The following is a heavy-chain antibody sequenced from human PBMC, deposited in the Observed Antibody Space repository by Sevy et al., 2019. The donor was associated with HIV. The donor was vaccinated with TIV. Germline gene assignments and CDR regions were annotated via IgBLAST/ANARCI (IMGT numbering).Heavy chain of an antibody. CDR1: GFTFSSYA. D-gene: IGHD3-10*01. CDR3: AREFRGSNIDY. Sequence: GGSLRLSCAASGFTFSSYAMHWVRQAPGKGLEWVAVISYDGSNKYYADSVKGRFTISRDNSKNTLYLQMNSLRAEDTAVYYCAREFRGSNIDYWGQGTLVTVSS. CDR2: ISYDGSNK. J-gene: IGHJ4*02. V-gene: IGHV3-30-3*01.